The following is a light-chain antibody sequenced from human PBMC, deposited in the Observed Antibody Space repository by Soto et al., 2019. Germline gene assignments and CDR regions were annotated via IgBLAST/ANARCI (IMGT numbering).Light chain of an antibody. Sequence: DIQMTQSRSTLSGSVGPRLTITCQASQTISSWLAWYQQKQGKAPKLLIYKASTLKSGVPSRFSGSVSGTEGTITISSLKTDDGSTYYCQHSNSYPEAFGQGTKVDIK. CDR3: QHSNSYPEA. CDR2: KAS. V-gene: IGKV1-5*03. J-gene: IGKJ1*01. CDR1: QTISSW.